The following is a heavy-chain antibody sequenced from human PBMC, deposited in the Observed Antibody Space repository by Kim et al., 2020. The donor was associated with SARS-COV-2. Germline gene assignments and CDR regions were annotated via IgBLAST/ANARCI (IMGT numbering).Heavy chain of an antibody. Sequence: SETLSLTCTVSGGSVSNGDHYWSWIRRPPGKGLELIGYIYYGGSTYYNPSLKSRVSISGNTSENQVSLRLSSVIAADTAVYYCATGVEFLGPPGGLDVWGQGTTVTV. CDR3: ATGVEFLGPPGGLDV. CDR2: IYYGGST. CDR1: GGSVSNGDHY. V-gene: IGHV4-30-4*01. D-gene: IGHD3-10*01. J-gene: IGHJ6*02.